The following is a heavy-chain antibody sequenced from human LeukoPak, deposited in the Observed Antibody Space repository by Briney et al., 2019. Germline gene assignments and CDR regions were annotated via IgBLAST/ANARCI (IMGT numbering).Heavy chain of an antibody. CDR3: AKGPTQLLRLLRDGKTYYMDV. D-gene: IGHD3-3*01. J-gene: IGHJ6*03. Sequence: GRSLRLSCAASGFTFSNYGMHWVRQAPGRGLECVAVIWYDGKHQYYADSVKGRFNISRNNPKNMLYLQINSLRVEDTAVYYCAKGPTQLLRLLRDGKTYYMDVWGKGT. CDR2: IWYDGKHQ. V-gene: IGHV3-33*06. CDR1: GFTFSNYG.